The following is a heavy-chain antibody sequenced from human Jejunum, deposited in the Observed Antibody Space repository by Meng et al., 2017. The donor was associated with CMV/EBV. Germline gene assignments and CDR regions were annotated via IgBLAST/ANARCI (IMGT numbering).Heavy chain of an antibody. D-gene: IGHD2-15*01. J-gene: IGHJ3*02. Sequence: SCAGSGLTLSSHWMSWVRQARGKGLEWVANIKQDGSVIYYGDSVKSRFTISRDNAKNSVYLQMTSLRAEDTAVYYCAKDSYSKGDIWGQGTVGTVSS. CDR3: AKDSYSKGDI. V-gene: IGHV3-7*01. CDR2: IKQDGSVI. CDR1: GLTLSSHW.